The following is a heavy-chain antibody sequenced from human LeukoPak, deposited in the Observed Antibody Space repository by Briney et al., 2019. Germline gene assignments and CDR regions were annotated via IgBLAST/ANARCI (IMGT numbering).Heavy chain of an antibody. Sequence: SETLSLTCTVSGGSISSYYWSWIRQPPGKGLEWIGYIYYSGSTNYNPSLKSRVTISVDTSKNQFSLKLSSVTAADTAVYYCAGLYSSGWSYYFDYWGQGTLVTVSS. J-gene: IGHJ4*02. CDR1: GGSISSYY. D-gene: IGHD6-19*01. CDR2: IYYSGST. V-gene: IGHV4-59*08. CDR3: AGLYSSGWSYYFDY.